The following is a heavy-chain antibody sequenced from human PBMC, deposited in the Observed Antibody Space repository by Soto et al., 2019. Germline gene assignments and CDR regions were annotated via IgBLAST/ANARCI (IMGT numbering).Heavy chain of an antibody. CDR3: ARESGDWPLNWFDP. CDR1: GFNLSNHW. J-gene: IGHJ5*02. CDR2: ITSDGKSK. V-gene: IGHV3-74*01. Sequence: GGSLRLSCAASGFNLSNHWMHWVRQRPGEGLVWVSRITSDGKSKAYAESVKGRFAISRDNAKNTLYLQMNGLTAEDTAVYYCARESGDWPLNWFDPWGLGTLVTVSS. D-gene: IGHD2-21*02.